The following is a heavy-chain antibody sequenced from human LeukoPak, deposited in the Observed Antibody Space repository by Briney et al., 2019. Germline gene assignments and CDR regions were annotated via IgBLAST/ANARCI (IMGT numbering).Heavy chain of an antibody. CDR3: AKDRYCSGGSCYWDAFDY. V-gene: IGHV3-9*01. D-gene: IGHD2-15*01. CDR1: GFTFDDYA. CDR2: ISWNSGSI. Sequence: GGSLRLSCAASGFTFDDYAMHWVRQAPGKGLERVSGISWNSGSIGYADSVKGRFTISRDNAKNSLYLQMNSLRAEDTALYYCAKDRYCSGGSCYWDAFDYWGQGTLVTVSS. J-gene: IGHJ4*02.